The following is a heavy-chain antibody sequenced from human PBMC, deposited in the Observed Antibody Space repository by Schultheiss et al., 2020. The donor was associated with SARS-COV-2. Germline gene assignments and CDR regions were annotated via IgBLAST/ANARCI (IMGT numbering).Heavy chain of an antibody. V-gene: IGHV4-34*01. J-gene: IGHJ6*03. Sequence: SETLSLTCAVYGGSFSGYYWSWIRQPPGKGLEWIGEINHSGSTNYNPSLKSRVTISVDRSKNQFSLKLSSVTAADTAVYYCARVAPIYDFWSGDYYYYMDVWGKGTTVTVSS. CDR2: INHSGST. D-gene: IGHD3-3*01. CDR3: ARVAPIYDFWSGDYYYYMDV. CDR1: GGSFSGYY.